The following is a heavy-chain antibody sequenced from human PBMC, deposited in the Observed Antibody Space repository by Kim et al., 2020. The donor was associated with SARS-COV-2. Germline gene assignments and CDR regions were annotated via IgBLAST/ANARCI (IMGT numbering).Heavy chain of an antibody. CDR1: GFEFKTYG. CDR2: ISSDGTST. Sequence: GGSLRLSCAASGFEFKTYGISWVRQAPGQGLEYVASISSDGTSTDYADSLKARFTVSRDNAKNSVFLQLNSLTVEDTAVYYCAGTSGVDDPWGQGTLVTVSS. CDR3: AGTSGVDDP. D-gene: IGHD7-27*01. J-gene: IGHJ5*02. V-gene: IGHV3-21*01.